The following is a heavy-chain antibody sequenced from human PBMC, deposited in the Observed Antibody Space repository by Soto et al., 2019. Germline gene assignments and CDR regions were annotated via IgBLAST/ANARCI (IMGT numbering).Heavy chain of an antibody. CDR3: ARLNCSGGSCYSGPNDY. CDR2: IYPGDSDT. D-gene: IGHD2-15*01. J-gene: IGHJ4*02. V-gene: IGHV5-51*01. CDR1: GYSFTSYW. Sequence: PGESLKISCKGSGYSFTSYWIGLVRQMPGKGLEWMGIIYPGDSDTRYSPSFQGQVTISADKSISTAYLQWSSLKASDTAMYYCARLNCSGGSCYSGPNDYWGQGTLVTVSS.